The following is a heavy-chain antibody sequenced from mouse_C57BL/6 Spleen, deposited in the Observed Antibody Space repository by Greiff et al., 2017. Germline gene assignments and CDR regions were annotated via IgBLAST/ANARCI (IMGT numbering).Heavy chain of an antibody. D-gene: IGHD1-1*01. J-gene: IGHJ4*01. CDR3: TGYGSSFYYAMDY. CDR1: GYTFTSYW. CDR2: IYPGNSDT. Sequence: DVKLQESGTVLARPGASVKMSCKTSGYTFTSYWMHWVKQRPGQGLEWIGAIYPGNSDTSYNQKFKGKAKLTAVTSASTAYMELSSLTNEDSAVYYCTGYGSSFYYAMDYWGQGTSVTVSS. V-gene: IGHV1-5*01.